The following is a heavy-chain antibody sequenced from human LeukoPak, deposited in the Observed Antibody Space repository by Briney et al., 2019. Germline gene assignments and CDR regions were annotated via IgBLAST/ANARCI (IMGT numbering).Heavy chain of an antibody. D-gene: IGHD6-13*01. J-gene: IGHJ4*02. Sequence: GGSLRLSCAASGFTFSNYAMSWVRQAPGKGLEWVSVISGSGGSTYYADSVKGRFTISRDNSKNTLYLQMNSLRAEDTAVYYCAKNDPPGGLKQQNDYWGQGTLVTVSS. CDR2: ISGSGGST. CDR1: GFTFSNYA. V-gene: IGHV3-23*01. CDR3: AKNDPPGGLKQQNDY.